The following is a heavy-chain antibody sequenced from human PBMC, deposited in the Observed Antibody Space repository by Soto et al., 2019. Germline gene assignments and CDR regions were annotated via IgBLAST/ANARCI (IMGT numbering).Heavy chain of an antibody. CDR3: AKALAASGATY. Sequence: HPGGSLRLSCAASGFTFSSYAMSWVRQAPGKGLEWVSAISGGGSSTYYADSVKGRFTISRDNSKNTLYLQMNSLRAEDTAVYYCAKALAASGATYWGQGTLVTVSS. D-gene: IGHD6-13*01. V-gene: IGHV3-23*01. J-gene: IGHJ4*02. CDR2: ISGGGSST. CDR1: GFTFSSYA.